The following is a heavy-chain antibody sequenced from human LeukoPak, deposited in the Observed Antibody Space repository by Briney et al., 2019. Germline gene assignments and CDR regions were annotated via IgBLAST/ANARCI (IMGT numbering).Heavy chain of an antibody. Sequence: PSETLSLTGTVSTVTISNNNYDWAWIRQPPGKGLECIGSIYYSGSPYYNPSLKSRVTISVDTSKNQFSLRLSSVTAADTAVYYCATWRTAKTGFDYWGQGTLVTVSS. CDR1: TVTISNNNYD. J-gene: IGHJ4*02. V-gene: IGHV4-39*01. CDR2: IYYSGSP. D-gene: IGHD1-1*01. CDR3: ATWRTAKTGFDY.